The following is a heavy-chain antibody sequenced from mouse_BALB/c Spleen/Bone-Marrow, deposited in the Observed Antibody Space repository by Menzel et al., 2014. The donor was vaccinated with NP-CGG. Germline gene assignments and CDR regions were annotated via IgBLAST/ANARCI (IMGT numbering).Heavy chain of an antibody. Sequence: LVKTGASVKISCKASGYSFTGYYMHWVKQSHGKSLEWIGYISCYNGATSYNQNFKGKATFTVDTSSSTAYMPFNSLTSENSAVYYCVRRGNPIVYYAMDYWCQGPSVTVPS. CDR1: GYSFTGYY. CDR3: VRRGNPIVYYAMDY. J-gene: IGHJ4*01. CDR2: ISCYNGAT. V-gene: IGHV1S34*01.